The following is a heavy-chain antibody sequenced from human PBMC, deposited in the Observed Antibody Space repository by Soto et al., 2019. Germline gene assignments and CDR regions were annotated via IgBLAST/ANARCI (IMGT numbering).Heavy chain of an antibody. Sequence: ASVQVSCKAFGYTFTGYYMHWVRQAPGQGLEWMGWINPNSGGTNYAQKFQGRVTMTRDTSISTAYMELSRLRSDDTAVYYCARARKMTTVPYHFDYWGQGTLVTVSS. J-gene: IGHJ4*02. V-gene: IGHV1-2*02. CDR3: ARARKMTTVPYHFDY. CDR1: GYTFTGYY. D-gene: IGHD4-4*01. CDR2: INPNSGGT.